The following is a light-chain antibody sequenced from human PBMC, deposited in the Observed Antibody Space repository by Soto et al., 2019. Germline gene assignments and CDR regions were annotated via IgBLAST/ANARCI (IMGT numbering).Light chain of an antibody. V-gene: IGKV1-5*03. J-gene: IGKJ2*01. CDR3: QQYKSYLYT. CDR2: KAS. CDR1: QSISSW. Sequence: DIQMTQSPSTLSASVGDRVTITCRASQSISSWLAWYQQKPGKAPKLLIYKASSLESGVPSRFSGSGSGTEFTLTISSLQPDDFAPYYCQQYKSYLYTFGQGTKLGIK.